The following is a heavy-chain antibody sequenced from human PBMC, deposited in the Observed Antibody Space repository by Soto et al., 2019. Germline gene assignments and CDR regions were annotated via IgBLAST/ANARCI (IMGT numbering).Heavy chain of an antibody. V-gene: IGHV3-30*03. CDR1: GFTFSSYG. D-gene: IGHD3-22*01. CDR3: ATYSSGYYGLLSPFDY. CDR2: ISYDGSNK. J-gene: IGHJ4*02. Sequence: QVQLVESGGGVVQPGRSLRLSCAASGFTFSSYGMHWVRQAPGKGLEWVAVISYDGSNKYYADSVKGRFTISRDNSKNTLYLQMNSLRAEDTAVYYCATYSSGYYGLLSPFDYWGQGTLVTVSS.